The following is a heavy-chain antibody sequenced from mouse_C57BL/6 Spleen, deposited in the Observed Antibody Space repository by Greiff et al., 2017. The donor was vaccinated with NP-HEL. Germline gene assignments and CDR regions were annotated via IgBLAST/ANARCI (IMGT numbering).Heavy chain of an antibody. CDR3: ARWRDYDENFDY. J-gene: IGHJ2*01. V-gene: IGHV1-82*01. CDR2: IYPGDGDT. Sequence: QVQLQQSGPELVKPGASVKISCKASGYAFSSSWMNWVKQRPGKGLEWIGRIYPGDGDTNYNGKFKGKATLTADKSSSTAYMQLSSLTSEDSAVYFCARWRDYDENFDYWGQGTTLTVSS. D-gene: IGHD2-4*01. CDR1: GYAFSSSW.